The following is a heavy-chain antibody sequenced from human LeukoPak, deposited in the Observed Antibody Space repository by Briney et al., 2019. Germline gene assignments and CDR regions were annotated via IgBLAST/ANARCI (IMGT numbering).Heavy chain of an antibody. CDR1: GYTFTGYY. Sequence: ASVKVSCKASGYTFTGYYMHWVRQAPGQGLEWTGCINPNTGGTNYAQKFQGRVTMTSDTSTTTAYMGLSSLSSDDTAVYFCSRSSAAAGAVGYWGQGTLVTVSS. CDR3: SRSSAAAGAVGY. J-gene: IGHJ4*02. D-gene: IGHD6-13*01. CDR2: INPNTGGT. V-gene: IGHV1-2*02.